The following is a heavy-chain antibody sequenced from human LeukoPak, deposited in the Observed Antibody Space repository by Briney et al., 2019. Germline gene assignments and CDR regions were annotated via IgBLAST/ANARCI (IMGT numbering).Heavy chain of an antibody. CDR2: IYYSGST. Sequence: SETLSLTCTVSGGSISSSSYYWGWIRQPPGKGLEWIGSIYYSGSTYYNPSLKSRVTISVDTSKNQFSLKLSSVTAADTAAYHCARQPTYYGSGSSFDYWGQGTLVTVSS. J-gene: IGHJ4*02. D-gene: IGHD3-10*01. CDR3: ARQPTYYGSGSSFDY. CDR1: GGSISSSSYY. V-gene: IGHV4-39*01.